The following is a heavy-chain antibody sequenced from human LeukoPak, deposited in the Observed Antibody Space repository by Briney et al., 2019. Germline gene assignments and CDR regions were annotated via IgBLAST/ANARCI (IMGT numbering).Heavy chain of an antibody. V-gene: IGHV1-69*13. Sequence: ASVKVSCKASGGTFSSYAISWVRQAPGQGLEWMGGIIPIFGTANYAQKFQGRVTITADESTSTAYMELSSLRSEDTAAYYCARDSDSSSFFDYWGQGTLVTVSS. CDR1: GGTFSSYA. D-gene: IGHD6-13*01. CDR2: IIPIFGTA. J-gene: IGHJ4*02. CDR3: ARDSDSSSFFDY.